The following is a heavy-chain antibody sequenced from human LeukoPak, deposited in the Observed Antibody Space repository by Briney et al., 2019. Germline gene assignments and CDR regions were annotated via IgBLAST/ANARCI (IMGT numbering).Heavy chain of an antibody. J-gene: IGHJ4*02. Sequence: GGSLRLSCAASGFTFSSYEMNWVRQAPGKGLEWVSRINSDGSSTSYADSVKGRFTISRDNAKNTLYLQMNSLRAEDTAVYYCARMGIAVAATADWGQGTLVTVSS. CDR2: INSDGSST. CDR1: GFTFSSYE. V-gene: IGHV3-74*01. CDR3: ARMGIAVAATAD. D-gene: IGHD6-19*01.